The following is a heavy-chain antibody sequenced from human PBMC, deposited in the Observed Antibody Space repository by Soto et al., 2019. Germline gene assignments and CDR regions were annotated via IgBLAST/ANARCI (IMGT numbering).Heavy chain of an antibody. CDR2: IIPILGIA. CDR3: ARDPAVLRYFDRSFDP. Sequence: QVQLVQSGAEVKKPGSSVKVSCKASGGTFSSYTISWVRQAPGQGLEWMGRIIPILGIANYAQKFQGRVTLNADKSPSTAHTQPRRLRSEDTSVYYCARDPAVLRYFDRSFDPWGQGTLVTVSS. J-gene: IGHJ5*02. D-gene: IGHD3-9*01. V-gene: IGHV1-69*08. CDR1: GGTFSSYT.